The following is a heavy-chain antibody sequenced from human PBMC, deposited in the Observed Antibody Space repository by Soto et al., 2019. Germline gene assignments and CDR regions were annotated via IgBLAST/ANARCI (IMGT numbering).Heavy chain of an antibody. CDR2: ISSNSYTI. D-gene: IGHD2-15*01. J-gene: IGHJ6*02. CDR3: ARESVLLAAKGYYGMDV. V-gene: IGHV3-48*02. Sequence: EVQLVESGGGLVQPGGSLRLSCAASGFTFSSYDMNWVRQAPGKGLEGVSYISSNSYTIYDADSVKGRFTISRDNAKNSLNLQMNSLRDEDTAVYYCARESVLLAAKGYYGMDVCGQVTTVTVSS. CDR1: GFTFSSYD.